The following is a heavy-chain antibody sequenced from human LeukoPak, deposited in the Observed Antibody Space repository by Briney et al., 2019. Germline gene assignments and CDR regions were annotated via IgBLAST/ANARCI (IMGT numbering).Heavy chain of an antibody. CDR1: GFSFSSFS. CDR3: ARDAFDSSGYQPLDY. V-gene: IGHV3-21*01. J-gene: IGHJ4*02. Sequence: KAGGSLRLSCAASGFSFSSFSMNWVRQAPGKGLEWVSSISSSTTYIYYADSVKGRFTISRDNAKNSLYLQMNSLRAEDTAVYYCARDAFDSSGYQPLDYWGQGTLVTVSS. CDR2: ISSSTTYI. D-gene: IGHD3-22*01.